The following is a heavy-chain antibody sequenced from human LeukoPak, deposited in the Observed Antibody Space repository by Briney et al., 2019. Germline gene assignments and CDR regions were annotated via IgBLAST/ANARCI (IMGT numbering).Heavy chain of an antibody. J-gene: IGHJ6*02. Sequence: GGSLRLSCAASGFTFSSYGMHWVRQAPGKGLEWVAVISYDGSNKYYADSVKGRFTISRDNSKNTLYLQMNSLRAEDTAVYYCAKEALSSSWYHVYYYYHGMDVWGQGTTVTVSS. CDR3: AKEALSSSWYHVYYYYHGMDV. D-gene: IGHD6-13*01. CDR1: GFTFSSYG. V-gene: IGHV3-30*18. CDR2: ISYDGSNK.